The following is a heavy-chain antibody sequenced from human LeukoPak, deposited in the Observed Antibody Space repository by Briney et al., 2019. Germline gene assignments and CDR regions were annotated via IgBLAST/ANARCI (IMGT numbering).Heavy chain of an antibody. Sequence: SETLSLTCAVYGGSFSGYYWSWIRQPPGMGLEWIGEINHSGSTNYNPSLKSRVTISVDTSKNQFSLKLSSVTAADTAVYYCARGSTVIDYWGQGTLVTVSS. J-gene: IGHJ4*02. V-gene: IGHV4-34*01. CDR2: INHSGST. CDR3: ARGSTVIDY. CDR1: GGSFSGYY. D-gene: IGHD4-17*01.